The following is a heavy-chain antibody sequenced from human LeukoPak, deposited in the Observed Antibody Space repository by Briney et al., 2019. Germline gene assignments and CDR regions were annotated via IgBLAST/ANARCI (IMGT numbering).Heavy chain of an antibody. CDR1: GGSISSGGYS. Sequence: SETLSLTCAVSGGSISSGGYSWSWIRQPPGKGLEWIGYIYHSGSTYYNPSPKSRVTISVDRSKNQFSLKLSSVTAADTAVYYCARGYGAFDIWGQGTMVTVSS. CDR2: IYHSGST. J-gene: IGHJ3*02. CDR3: ARGYGAFDI. V-gene: IGHV4-30-2*01. D-gene: IGHD1-14*01.